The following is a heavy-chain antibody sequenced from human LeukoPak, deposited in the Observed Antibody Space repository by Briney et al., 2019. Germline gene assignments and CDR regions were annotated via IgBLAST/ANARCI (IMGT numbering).Heavy chain of an antibody. CDR2: IYSGGST. CDR1: GFTVSSNY. CDR3: ARDDYSNFLYYYGMDV. V-gene: IGHV3-66*01. Sequence: LSGGSLRLSCAASGFTVSSNYMSWVRQAPGKGLEWVSVIYSGGSTYYADSVKGRFTISRDNSKNTLYLQMNSLRAEVTAVYYCARDDYSNFLYYYGMDVWGQGTTVTVSS. D-gene: IGHD4-11*01. J-gene: IGHJ6*02.